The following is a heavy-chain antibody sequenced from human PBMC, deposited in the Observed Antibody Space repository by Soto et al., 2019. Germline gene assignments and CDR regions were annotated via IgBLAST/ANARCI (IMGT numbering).Heavy chain of an antibody. CDR1: RFTFSNHA. D-gene: IGHD2-15*01. Sequence: GGSLRLSCAASRFTFSNHALTWVRRAPGKGLEWVSAISGNGVSTYYADSVKGRFTISRDNSKNILYLQMNSLRAEDTAVYYCAKGITDTGGYYYYSMDVWGQGTAVTVSS. CDR3: AKGITDTGGYYYYSMDV. J-gene: IGHJ6*02. V-gene: IGHV3-23*01. CDR2: ISGNGVST.